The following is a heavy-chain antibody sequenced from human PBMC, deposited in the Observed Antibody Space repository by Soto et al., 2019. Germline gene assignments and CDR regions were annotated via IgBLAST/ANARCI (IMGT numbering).Heavy chain of an antibody. J-gene: IGHJ6*02. CDR3: ASRRAARYYYYYCGMDV. Sequence: ASVTVSCKASGCTFSSYAISWVRQAPGQGLEWMGGIIPIFGTANYAQKFQGRVTITADESTSTAYMELSSLRSEDTAVYYCASRRAARYYYYYCGMDVWGQGTTVTV. V-gene: IGHV1-69*13. D-gene: IGHD6-13*01. CDR1: GCTFSSYA. CDR2: IIPIFGTA.